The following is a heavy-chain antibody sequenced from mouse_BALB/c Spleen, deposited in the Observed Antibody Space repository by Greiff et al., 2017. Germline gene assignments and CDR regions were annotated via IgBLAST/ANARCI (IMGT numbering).Heavy chain of an antibody. Sequence: DVMLVESGGGLVKPGGSLKLSCAASGFAFSSYDMSWVRQTPEKRLEWVAYISSGGGSTYYPDTVKGRFTISRDNAKNTLYLQMSSLKSEDTAMYYCARHDGEYYFDYWGQGTTLTVSS. D-gene: IGHD2-3*01. CDR3: ARHDGEYYFDY. CDR2: ISSGGGST. CDR1: GFAFSSYD. V-gene: IGHV5-12-1*01. J-gene: IGHJ2*01.